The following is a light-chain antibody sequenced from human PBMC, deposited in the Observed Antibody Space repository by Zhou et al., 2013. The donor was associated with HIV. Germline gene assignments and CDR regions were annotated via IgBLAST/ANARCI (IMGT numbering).Light chain of an antibody. J-gene: IGKJ3*01. CDR2: LGS. V-gene: IGKV2-28*01. CDR1: QSLLHSNGYNY. Sequence: DIVMTQSPLSLPVTPGEPASISCRSSQSLLHSNGYNYLDWYLQKPGQSPQLLIYLGSNRASGVPDRFSGSGSGTDFTLKISRVEPEDVGVYYCMQVLQTVLTFVPRT. CDR3: MQVLQTVLT.